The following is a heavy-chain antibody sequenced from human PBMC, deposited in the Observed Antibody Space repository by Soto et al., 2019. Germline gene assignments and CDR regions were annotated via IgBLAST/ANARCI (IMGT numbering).Heavy chain of an antibody. CDR3: ARTPPTVTTTLYFDY. CDR1: CGSFSGYY. D-gene: IGHD4-17*01. J-gene: IGHJ4*02. CDR2: INHSGST. Sequence: PSETLSLTCAVYCGSFSGYYWSWIRQPPGKGLEWIGEINHSGSTNYNPSLKSRVTISVDTSKNQFSLKLSSVTAADTAVYYCARTPPTVTTTLYFDYWGQGTLVTVSS. V-gene: IGHV4-34*01.